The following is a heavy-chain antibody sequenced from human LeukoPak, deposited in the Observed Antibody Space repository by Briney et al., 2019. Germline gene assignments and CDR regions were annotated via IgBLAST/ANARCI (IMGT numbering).Heavy chain of an antibody. CDR2: INPTGGST. J-gene: IGHJ6*02. D-gene: IGHD1-1*01. V-gene: IGHV1-46*01. CDR3: ARGSAVERRPLHYYYYYGMDV. CDR1: GYTFTSYY. Sequence: RVASVKVSCKASGYTFTSYYMHWVRQAPGQGLEWMGIINPTGGSTSYAQKFQGRVTMTRDTSTSTVYMELSSLRSEDTAVYYCARGSAVERRPLHYYYYYGMDVWGQGTTVTVSS.